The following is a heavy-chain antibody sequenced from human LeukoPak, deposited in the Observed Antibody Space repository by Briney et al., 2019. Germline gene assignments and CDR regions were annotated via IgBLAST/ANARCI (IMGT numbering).Heavy chain of an antibody. D-gene: IGHD6-19*01. Sequence: GGSLRLSCAASGSTFSNYAMSWVRQAPGKGLEWVSAISSGASTYYADSVKGRFTISRDNSKDTLYLQMNSLRAEDTAVYYCAKDRSSGWTNWFDPWGQGTLVTVSS. CDR1: GSTFSNYA. J-gene: IGHJ5*02. CDR3: AKDRSSGWTNWFDP. V-gene: IGHV3-23*01. CDR2: ISSGAST.